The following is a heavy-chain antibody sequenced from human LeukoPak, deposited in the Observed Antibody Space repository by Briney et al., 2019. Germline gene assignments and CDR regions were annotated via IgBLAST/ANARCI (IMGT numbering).Heavy chain of an antibody. CDR3: ARYRRDKTYFLDD. V-gene: IGHV4-34*11. Sequence: PSETLSLTCAVYGVSINGYYWSWIRQPPGEGLEWIGYIYDTGDTNYNPSLRSRVTMSVDTSNNQFSLTLRSVTAADTAVYFCARYRRDKTYFLDDWGQGALVTVFS. CDR1: GVSINGYY. J-gene: IGHJ4*02. CDR2: IYDTGDT. D-gene: IGHD2-21*01.